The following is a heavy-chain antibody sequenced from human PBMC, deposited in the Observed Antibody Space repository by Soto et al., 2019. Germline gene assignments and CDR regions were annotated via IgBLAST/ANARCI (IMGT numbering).Heavy chain of an antibody. J-gene: IGHJ6*02. CDR3: AGGGVRGVITRTRDYYGMDV. CDR2: IYPGDSDT. V-gene: IGHV5-51*07. Sequence: GASQKSSCKGSGYSVTSYWIGWVHQIHGKGLEWMGIIYPGDSDTRYSPSFQGQVTISADKSISTAYLQWSSLKASDTAMYYCAGGGVRGVITRTRDYYGMDVWGQGTTVTVSS. D-gene: IGHD3-10*01. CDR1: GYSVTSYW.